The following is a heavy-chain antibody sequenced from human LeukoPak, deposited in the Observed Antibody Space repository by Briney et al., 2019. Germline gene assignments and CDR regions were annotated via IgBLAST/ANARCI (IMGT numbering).Heavy chain of an antibody. D-gene: IGHD6-13*01. CDR2: ISADGRAT. V-gene: IGHV3-23*01. CDR3: AKTAAKNAYYYYYMDV. J-gene: IGHJ6*03. Sequence: PGGSLRLSCAASGFTFSSFALSWVLQAPGKGLEWVSSISADGRATNYADSPNGRFTISRDNSKNMLYLQMSSLRADDTAVYYCAKTAAKNAYYYYYMDVWGRGTTVTVSS. CDR1: GFTFSSFA.